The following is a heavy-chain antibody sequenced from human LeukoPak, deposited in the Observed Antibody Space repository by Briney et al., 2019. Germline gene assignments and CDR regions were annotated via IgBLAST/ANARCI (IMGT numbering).Heavy chain of an antibody. J-gene: IGHJ6*03. CDR1: GYTFTGYY. CDR2: INPNSGGT. CDR3: ARAAAGSYYGSGSYEYYYYYMDV. Sequence: ASVKVSCKASGYTFTGYYMHWVRQAPGQGLEWMGWINPNSGGTNYAQKFQGRVTMTRDTSISTAYMELSRLRSDDTAVYYCARAAAGSYYGSGSYEYYYYYMDVWGKGTTVTISS. V-gene: IGHV1-2*02. D-gene: IGHD3-10*01.